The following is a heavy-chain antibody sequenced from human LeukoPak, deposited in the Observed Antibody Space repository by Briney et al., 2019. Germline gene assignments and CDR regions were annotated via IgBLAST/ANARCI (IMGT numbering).Heavy chain of an antibody. V-gene: IGHV3-47*02. Sequence: PGGSLRPSCAASGFAFSSYVLHWVRRAPGKGPEWVSAIGTGGDTYYADSVKGRFTISRDNSKNTLYLQMNSLRAEDTAVYYCAKEGTSGSYCGYWGQGTLVTVSS. CDR3: AKEGTSGSYCGY. CDR2: IGTGGDT. CDR1: GFAFSSYV. J-gene: IGHJ4*02. D-gene: IGHD1-26*01.